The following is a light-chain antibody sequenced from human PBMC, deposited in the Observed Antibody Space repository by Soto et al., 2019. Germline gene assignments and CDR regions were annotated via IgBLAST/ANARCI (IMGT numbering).Light chain of an antibody. Sequence: ELVLTQSPATLSLSPGERATLACRASQSVSSYLAWYQQKPGQAPRXLIYDASNRATGIPARFSGSGSGTDLTITISSLEPEDFEVYYCQQRSNWPITFGQGTRLEIK. CDR3: QQRSNWPIT. V-gene: IGKV3-11*01. CDR2: DAS. J-gene: IGKJ5*01. CDR1: QSVSSY.